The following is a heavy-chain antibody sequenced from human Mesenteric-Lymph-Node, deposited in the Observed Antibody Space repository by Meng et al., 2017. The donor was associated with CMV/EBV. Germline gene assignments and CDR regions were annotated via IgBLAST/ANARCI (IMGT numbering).Heavy chain of an antibody. D-gene: IGHD4-23*01. CDR1: GFTFSSYS. V-gene: IGHV3-21*01. Sequence: GGSLRLSCAASGFTFSSYSMNWVRQAPGKGLEWVSSISSSSSYIYYADSVKGRFTISRDNAKNSLYLQMNSLRAEDTAVYYCARDRESYSGAYDYWGQGTLVTVSS. CDR2: ISSSSSYI. CDR3: ARDRESYSGAYDY. J-gene: IGHJ4*02.